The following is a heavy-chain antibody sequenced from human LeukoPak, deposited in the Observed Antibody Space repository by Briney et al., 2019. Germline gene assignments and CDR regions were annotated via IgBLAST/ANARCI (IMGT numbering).Heavy chain of an antibody. CDR3: ARVSGTYYVDY. CDR2: ISSSSHYT. J-gene: IGHJ4*02. D-gene: IGHD1-26*01. CDR1: GFIFSDYY. Sequence: GGSLRLSCAASGFIFSDYYMTWIRQAPGKGLEWVSYISSSSHYTTYADSVKARFTISRDNANNSLYLQMNSLRAEDTALYYCARVSGTYYVDYWGQGTLVTVSS. V-gene: IGHV3-11*05.